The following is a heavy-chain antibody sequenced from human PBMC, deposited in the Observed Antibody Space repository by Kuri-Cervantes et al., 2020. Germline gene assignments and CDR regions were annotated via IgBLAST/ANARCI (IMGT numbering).Heavy chain of an antibody. CDR3: ARDKGIAVADPQGYFDY. Sequence: ASVKVSCKASGYTFTSYYMHWVRQAPGQGLEWMGIINPSGGSTNYAEKFQSRVTMTRDTSTSTVYMELSSLRSEDTAVYYCARDKGIAVADPQGYFDYWGQGTLVTVSS. CDR1: GYTFTSYY. CDR2: INPSGGST. V-gene: IGHV1-46*01. J-gene: IGHJ4*02. D-gene: IGHD6-19*01.